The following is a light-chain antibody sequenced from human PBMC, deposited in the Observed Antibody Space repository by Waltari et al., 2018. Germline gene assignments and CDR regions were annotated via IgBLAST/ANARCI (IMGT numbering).Light chain of an antibody. J-gene: IGLJ3*02. V-gene: IGLV3-19*01. CDR3: NSRDSSGNHLV. CDR1: SLRSNY. Sequence: SSELTQDPAVSVALGQTVRITCKGDSLRSNYASRYQQKPGQAPVLVIYGKNNRPSGIPDRFSGSSSGNTASLTITGAQAEDEADYYCNSRDSSGNHLVFGGGTKLTVL. CDR2: GKN.